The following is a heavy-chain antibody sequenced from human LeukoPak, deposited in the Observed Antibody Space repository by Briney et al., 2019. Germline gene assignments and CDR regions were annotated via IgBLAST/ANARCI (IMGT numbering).Heavy chain of an antibody. D-gene: IGHD3-10*01. Sequence: GESLKISCKASGYSFTTYWIGWVRQAPGKGLEWMGIIYPADSSTEYSPSFQGQVTISVDRSVNTAYLQWSRLKASDTATYYCARSGLVRGVIMDYWGQGTLVTVSS. CDR3: ARSGLVRGVIMDY. V-gene: IGHV5-51*01. J-gene: IGHJ4*02. CDR2: IYPADSST. CDR1: GYSFTTYW.